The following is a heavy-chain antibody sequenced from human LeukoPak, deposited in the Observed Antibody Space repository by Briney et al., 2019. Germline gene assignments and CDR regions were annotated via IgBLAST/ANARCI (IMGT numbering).Heavy chain of an antibody. V-gene: IGHV3-30*18. CDR2: ISYDGSNK. Sequence: PGRSLRLSCAASGFTFSSYGMHWVRQAPGKGLEWVAVISYDGSNKCYADSVKGRFTISRDNSKNTLYLQMNSLRAEDTAVYYCAKEGWFDAFDIWGQGTMVTVSS. CDR1: GFTFSSYG. D-gene: IGHD6-19*01. CDR3: AKEGWFDAFDI. J-gene: IGHJ3*02.